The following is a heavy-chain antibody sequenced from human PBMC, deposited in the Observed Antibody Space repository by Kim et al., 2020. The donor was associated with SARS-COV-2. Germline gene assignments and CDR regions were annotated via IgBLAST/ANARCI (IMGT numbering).Heavy chain of an antibody. CDR2: GGTT. Sequence: GGTTDYAAPVKGRFTISRDDSKSTLYLQMNSLKTEDTAVYYCTTDAAFDIWGQGTMVTVSS. CDR3: TTDAAFDI. J-gene: IGHJ3*02. V-gene: IGHV3-15*01.